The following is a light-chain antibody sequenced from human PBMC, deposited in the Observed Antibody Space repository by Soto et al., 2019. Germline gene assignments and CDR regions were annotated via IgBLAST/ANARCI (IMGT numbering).Light chain of an antibody. CDR1: QDVYTY. CDR2: DAS. CDR3: QQFDNLPLT. V-gene: IGKV1-33*01. J-gene: IGKJ4*01. Sequence: DIQLTQSPSSVSASVGDRVTITCQASQDVYTYVNWYQQKAGKAPKLLIYDASNLETGVPSRFSGSGSGTRFTFTISSLQPEDFVTYYCQQFDNLPLTFGGGTKVDSK.